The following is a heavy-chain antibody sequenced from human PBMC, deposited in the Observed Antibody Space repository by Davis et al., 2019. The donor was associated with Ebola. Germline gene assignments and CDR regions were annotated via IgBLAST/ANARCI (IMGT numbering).Heavy chain of an antibody. D-gene: IGHD3-22*01. Sequence: SVKVSCKASGYTFTSYGISWVRQAPGQGLEWMGGIIPIFGTANYAQKFQGRVTITADESTSTAYMELSSLRAEDTAVYYCAREHHDSSGYIVVAEDYFDYWGQGTLVTVSS. J-gene: IGHJ4*02. CDR2: IIPIFGTA. V-gene: IGHV1-69*13. CDR3: AREHHDSSGYIVVAEDYFDY. CDR1: GYTFTSYG.